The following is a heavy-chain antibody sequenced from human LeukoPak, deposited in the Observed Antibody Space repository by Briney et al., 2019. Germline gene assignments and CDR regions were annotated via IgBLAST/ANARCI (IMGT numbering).Heavy chain of an antibody. CDR3: AKDGHYYYYYMDV. CDR2: ISYDGSNK. Sequence: PGGSLRLSCAASGFTFSSYWMSWVRQAPGKGLEWVAVISYDGSNKYYADSVKGRFTISRDNSKNTLYLQMNSLRAEDTAVYYCAKDGHYYYYYMDVWGKGTTVTVSS. CDR1: GFTFSSYW. V-gene: IGHV3-30*18. J-gene: IGHJ6*03.